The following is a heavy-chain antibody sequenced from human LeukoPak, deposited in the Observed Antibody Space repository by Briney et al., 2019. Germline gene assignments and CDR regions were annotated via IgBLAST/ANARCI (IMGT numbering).Heavy chain of an antibody. J-gene: IGHJ4*02. CDR1: GFTFSTYG. D-gene: IGHD3-10*01. Sequence: GGSLRLSCAASGFTFSTYGMHWVRQAPGKGLEWLTDIWYDGSNKYYTDSVKGRFTISRDNSKNTLYLQMSSLKAEDTAVYYCARDSNSYGSGATIDYWGQGTLVTVSS. V-gene: IGHV3-33*01. CDR2: IWYDGSNK. CDR3: ARDSNSYGSGATIDY.